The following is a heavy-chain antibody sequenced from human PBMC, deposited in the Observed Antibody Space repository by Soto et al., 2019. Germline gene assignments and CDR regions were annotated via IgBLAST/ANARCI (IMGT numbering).Heavy chain of an antibody. Sequence: QLQLQESGPGLVKPSETLSLTCTVSGGSISSSSYYWGWIRQPPGKGLEWIGSIYYSGSTYYNPSLKSRVTISVDTSKNQLSLKLSSVTAADTAVYYCARYRSGGSCYGLGYWGQGTLVTVSS. V-gene: IGHV4-39*01. CDR1: GGSISSSSYY. CDR3: ARYRSGGSCYGLGY. J-gene: IGHJ4*02. CDR2: IYYSGST. D-gene: IGHD2-15*01.